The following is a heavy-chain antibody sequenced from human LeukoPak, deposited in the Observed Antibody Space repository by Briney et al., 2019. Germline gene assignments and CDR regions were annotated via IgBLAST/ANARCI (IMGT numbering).Heavy chain of an antibody. CDR3: AKDGALGFDYVWGYDAFDI. Sequence: GGSLRLSCAASGFTFSSYAMSWVRQAPGKGLEWVSAISGSGGSTYYADSVKGRFTISRDNSKNTLYLQMNSLRAEDTAVYYCAKDGALGFDYVWGYDAFDIWGQGTMVTVTS. CDR1: GFTFSSYA. J-gene: IGHJ3*02. CDR2: ISGSGGST. V-gene: IGHV3-23*01. D-gene: IGHD3-16*01.